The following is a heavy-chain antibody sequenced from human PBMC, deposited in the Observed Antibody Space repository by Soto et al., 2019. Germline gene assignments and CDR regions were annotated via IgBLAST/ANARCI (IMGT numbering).Heavy chain of an antibody. V-gene: IGHV1-2*02. Sequence: VKRSFKGSGYTIRTDGVAWGRQAPGQGLEWMGWINPNSGGTNYAQKFQGRVTMTRDTSISTAYMELSRLRSDDTAVYYCARTPTHKTLFDFCGQAPLVTVSS. CDR1: GYTIRTDG. CDR3: ARTPTHKTLFDF. CDR2: INPNSGGT. J-gene: IGHJ4*02.